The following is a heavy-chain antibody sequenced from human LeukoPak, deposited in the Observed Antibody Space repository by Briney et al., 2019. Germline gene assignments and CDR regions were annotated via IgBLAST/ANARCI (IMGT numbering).Heavy chain of an antibody. D-gene: IGHD2-15*01. Sequence: SETLSLTCAVYGGSFSGYYWSWIRQPPGKGLEWIGEINHSGSTNYNPSLKSRVTISVDTSKNQFSLKLSSVTAADMAVYYCARDRRGYCSGGSCYSYWYFDLWGRGTLVTVSS. J-gene: IGHJ2*01. CDR3: ARDRRGYCSGGSCYSYWYFDL. V-gene: IGHV4-34*01. CDR2: INHSGST. CDR1: GGSFSGYY.